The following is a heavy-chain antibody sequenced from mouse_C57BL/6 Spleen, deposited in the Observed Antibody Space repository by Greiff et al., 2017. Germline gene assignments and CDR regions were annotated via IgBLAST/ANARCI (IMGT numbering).Heavy chain of an antibody. V-gene: IGHV1-80*01. Sequence: VQLQQSGAELVKPGASVKISCTASGYAFSSYWMNWVKQRPGKGLEWIGQIYPGDGDTNYNAKFKGKVTLTANKSTSTAYLQLSSLTSEDSAVYSCTKPDSSGYDAMDYWGQGTSVTVSS. D-gene: IGHD3-2*02. CDR3: TKPDSSGYDAMDY. CDR2: IYPGDGDT. CDR1: GYAFSSYW. J-gene: IGHJ4*01.